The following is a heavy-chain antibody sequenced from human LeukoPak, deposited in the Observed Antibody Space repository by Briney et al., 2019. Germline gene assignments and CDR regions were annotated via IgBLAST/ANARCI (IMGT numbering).Heavy chain of an antibody. CDR1: GGSFSGYY. V-gene: IGHV4-34*01. CDR3: ARGRSCSSTRCYTARYYYYMDV. Sequence: PSETLPLTCAVYGGSFSGYYWSWIREPPGKGLEWIGEINHSGSTNYNPSLKSRLTISVDTSKNQFSLKLSSVTAADTAVYYCARGRSCSSTRCYTARYYYYMDVWGKGTTVTVSS. J-gene: IGHJ6*03. CDR2: INHSGST. D-gene: IGHD2-2*02.